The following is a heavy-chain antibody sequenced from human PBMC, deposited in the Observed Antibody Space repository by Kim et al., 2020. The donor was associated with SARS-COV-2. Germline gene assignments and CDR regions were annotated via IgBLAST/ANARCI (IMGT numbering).Heavy chain of an antibody. Sequence: ASVKVSCKASGYTFTGYYMHWVRQAPGQGLEWMGWINPNSGGTNYAQKFQGRVTMTRDTSISTAYMELSRLRSDDTAVYYCARDPSGLFWSGSHYYYGMDVWGQGTTVTVSS. D-gene: IGHD3-3*01. CDR3: ARDPSGLFWSGSHYYYGMDV. CDR2: INPNSGGT. J-gene: IGHJ6*02. CDR1: GYTFTGYY. V-gene: IGHV1-2*02.